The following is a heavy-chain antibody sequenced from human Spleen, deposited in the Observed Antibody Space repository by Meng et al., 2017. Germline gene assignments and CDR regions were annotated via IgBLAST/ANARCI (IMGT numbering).Heavy chain of an antibody. CDR3: AREQYYYDSSGYSP. V-gene: IGHV7-4-1*02. D-gene: IGHD3-22*01. CDR1: GYTLIHYA. Sequence: QVQFVQSGSGLRKPGASVKVSCKASGYTLIHYAINWLRQAPGQGLEWMGWINTNTGNPTYAQGFTGRFVLSLDTSVSTAYLQISSLKAEDTAVYYCAREQYYYDSSGYSPWGQGTLVTVSS. J-gene: IGHJ5*02. CDR2: INTNTGNP.